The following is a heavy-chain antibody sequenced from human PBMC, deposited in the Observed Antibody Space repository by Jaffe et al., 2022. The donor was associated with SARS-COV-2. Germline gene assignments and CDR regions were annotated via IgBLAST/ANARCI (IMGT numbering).Heavy chain of an antibody. V-gene: IGHV3-48*02. CDR2: ISTSSTTI. CDR3: VRDWTRGGEYDAFDI. Sequence: EVQLVESGGGLVQPGGSLRLSCSASGFTFSVYNMDWVRQAPGKGLEWVSYISTSSTTIYYADSVKGRFTISRDNAKNSLYLQMNSLRDEDTAVYYCVRDWTRGGEYDAFDIWGQGTVVTVSS. D-gene: IGHD3-10*01. CDR1: GFTFSVYN. J-gene: IGHJ3*02.